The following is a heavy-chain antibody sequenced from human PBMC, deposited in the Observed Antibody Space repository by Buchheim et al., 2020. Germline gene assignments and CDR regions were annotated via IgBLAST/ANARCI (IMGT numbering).Heavy chain of an antibody. CDR1: GGSFSGSY. V-gene: IGHV4-34*01. J-gene: IGHJ4*02. CDR3: ARRGYDPFGFDY. D-gene: IGHD5-12*01. Sequence: QVQLQQWGAGLLKPSETLSLTCAVYGGSFSGSYWSWIRQPPGKGLEWIGDINHSGGTNYKPSLKSRVTISVDKSKNQFSLELSSMTAADTAVYYCARRGYDPFGFDYWGQGTL. CDR2: INHSGGT.